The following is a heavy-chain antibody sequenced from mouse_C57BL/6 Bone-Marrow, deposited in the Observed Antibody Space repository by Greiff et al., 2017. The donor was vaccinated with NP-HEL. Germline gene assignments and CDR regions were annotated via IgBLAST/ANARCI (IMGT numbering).Heavy chain of an antibody. Sequence: VQLVESGAELVRPGASVKLSCKASGYTFTDYYINWVKQRPGQGLEWIARIYPGSGNTYYNEKFKGRATLTAEKSSSTAYMQLGSLTSEDSAVYFCARTFYYGYDYWGQGTTLTVSS. CDR3: ARTFYYGYDY. CDR1: GYTFTDYY. V-gene: IGHV1-76*01. CDR2: IYPGSGNT. D-gene: IGHD2-2*01. J-gene: IGHJ2*01.